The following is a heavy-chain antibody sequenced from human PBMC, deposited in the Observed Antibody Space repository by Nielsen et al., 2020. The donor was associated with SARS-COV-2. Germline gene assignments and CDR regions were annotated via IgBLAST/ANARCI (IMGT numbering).Heavy chain of an antibody. D-gene: IGHD6-13*01. J-gene: IGHJ4*02. CDR1: GFTFDDYA. V-gene: IGHV3-9*01. CDR3: AKVSIAAAGDQEFDY. Sequence: SLRLSCAASGFTFDDYAMHWVRQAPGKGLEWVSGISWNSGSIGYADSVKGRFTISRDNAKNSLYLQMNSLRAEDTALYYCAKVSIAAAGDQEFDYWGQGTLVTVSS. CDR2: ISWNSGSI.